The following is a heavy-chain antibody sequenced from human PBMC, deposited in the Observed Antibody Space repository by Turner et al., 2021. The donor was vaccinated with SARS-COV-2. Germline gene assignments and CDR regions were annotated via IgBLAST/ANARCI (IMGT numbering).Heavy chain of an antibody. CDR3: ARDGGLSYDFWSGYYETWFDP. Sequence: QVQLVESGGGGGQPRRSRRLTRAGSGFTFTSYAMHLVRQARGKGVEGVAVIWDDGSNKDYAGSVKGRFTISRDNSKNTLYLQMNSLRAEDTAVYYCARDGGLSYDFWSGYYETWFDPWGQGTLVTVSS. J-gene: IGHJ5*02. D-gene: IGHD3-3*01. V-gene: IGHV3-33*01. CDR1: GFTFTSYA. CDR2: IWDDGSNK.